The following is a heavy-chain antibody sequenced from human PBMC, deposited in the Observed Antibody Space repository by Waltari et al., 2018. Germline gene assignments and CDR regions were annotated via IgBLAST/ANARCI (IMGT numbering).Heavy chain of an antibody. CDR2: ISGDSVST. CDR1: GSIFSTYA. J-gene: IGHJ6*02. Sequence: LLESGGGLVQPGGSLRLSCVASGSIFSTYAMTWVRQAPGKGWEWVSSISGDSVSTYYSDSVRGRFTISRDNSKDTVYLQMNSLRAEDRGLYFCAKGHSGSPTIFGVIYYGLEVWGQGTTVTVSS. CDR3: AKGHSGSPTIFGVIYYGLEV. V-gene: IGHV3-23*01. D-gene: IGHD3-3*01.